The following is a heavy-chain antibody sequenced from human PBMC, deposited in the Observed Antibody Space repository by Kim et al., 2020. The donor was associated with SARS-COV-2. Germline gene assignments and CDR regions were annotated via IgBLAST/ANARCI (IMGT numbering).Heavy chain of an antibody. CDR1: GGSISNYY. CDR3: ARQEYSSSWYRFDY. V-gene: IGHV4-4*07. Sequence: SETLSLTCTVSGGSISNYYWSWIRQPAGKGLEWIGQIYTSGSTNYSPSLKSRVTMSADTAKNQFSLTPRSVTAADTAVYYCARQEYSSSWYRFDYWGQGALVTVSS. D-gene: IGHD6-13*01. CDR2: IYTSGST. J-gene: IGHJ4*02.